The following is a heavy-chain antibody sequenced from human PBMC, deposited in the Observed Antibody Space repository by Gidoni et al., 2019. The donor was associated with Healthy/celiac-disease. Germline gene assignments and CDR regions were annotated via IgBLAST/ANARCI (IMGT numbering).Heavy chain of an antibody. Sequence: QVQLVQSGAEVKKPGASVKVSCKASGYTFTGYYMHWVRQAPGQGLEWMGWINPNSGGTNYAQKFQGWVTMTRETSISTAYMELSRLRSDDTAVYYCARTAPYGSGMGGDMSYYYGMDVWGQGTTVTVSS. D-gene: IGHD3-10*01. CDR2: INPNSGGT. CDR3: ARTAPYGSGMGGDMSYYYGMDV. V-gene: IGHV1-2*04. CDR1: GYTFTGYY. J-gene: IGHJ6*02.